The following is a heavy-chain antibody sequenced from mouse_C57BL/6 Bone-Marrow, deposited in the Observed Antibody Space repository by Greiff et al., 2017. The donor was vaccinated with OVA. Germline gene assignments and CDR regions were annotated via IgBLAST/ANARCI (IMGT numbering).Heavy chain of an antibody. D-gene: IGHD1-1*02. CDR1: GYTFTDYY. CDR2: INPNNGGT. V-gene: IGHV1-26*01. J-gene: IGHJ1*03. CDR3: ARGGYYGYFDV. Sequence: VQLQQSGPELVKPGASVKISCKASGYTFTDYYMNWVKQSHGKSLEWIGDINPNNGGTSYNQKFKGKATLTVDKSSSTAYMELRSLTSEDSAVYYCARGGYYGYFDVWGTGTTVTVSS.